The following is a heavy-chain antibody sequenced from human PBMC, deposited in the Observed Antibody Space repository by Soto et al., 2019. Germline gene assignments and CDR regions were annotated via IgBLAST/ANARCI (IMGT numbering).Heavy chain of an antibody. D-gene: IGHD3-10*01. CDR2: TKAKAYSYTT. CDR1: GITLSDHF. Sequence: EVQLVESGGGLVQPGGSLRVSCAASGITLSDHFIDWVRQAPGKGLDWVGRTKAKAYSYTTEYAASVKGRFTISRDDSENSVYLQMNSLKSEDTAVYYCASIRGGMGYWGQGTLVTVSP. CDR3: ASIRGGMGY. V-gene: IGHV3-72*01. J-gene: IGHJ4*02.